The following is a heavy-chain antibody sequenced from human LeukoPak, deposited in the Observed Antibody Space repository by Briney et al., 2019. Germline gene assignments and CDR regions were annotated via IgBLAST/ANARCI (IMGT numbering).Heavy chain of an antibody. D-gene: IGHD3-10*01. J-gene: IGHJ5*02. V-gene: IGHV3-23*01. Sequence: GGSLRLSCAASGFTFSSYAMSWVRQAPGKGLEWVSAISGSGGSTYYADSVKGRFTISRDNSKNTLYLQMNSLRAEDTAVYYWPKESLWFGEFSGFDPWGQGNLVTVSS. CDR2: ISGSGGST. CDR3: PKESLWFGEFSGFDP. CDR1: GFTFSSYA.